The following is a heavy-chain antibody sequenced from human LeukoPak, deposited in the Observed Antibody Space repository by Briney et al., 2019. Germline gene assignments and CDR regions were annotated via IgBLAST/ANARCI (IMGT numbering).Heavy chain of an antibody. CDR2: IHPEGNEK. D-gene: IGHD1-1*01. CDR1: GFTFSSYS. Sequence: GGSLRLSCAASGFTFSSYSMNWVRRAPGRGLEWVANIHPEGNEKYHVESVKGRFTISRDNAKNSLFLQMNGLRVEDTAVYYCARGDDFSGDHWGQGTLVTVSS. J-gene: IGHJ4*02. CDR3: ARGDDFSGDH. V-gene: IGHV3-7*04.